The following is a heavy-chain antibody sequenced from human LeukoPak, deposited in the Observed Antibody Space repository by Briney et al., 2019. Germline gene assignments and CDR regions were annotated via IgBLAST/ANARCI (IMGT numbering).Heavy chain of an antibody. V-gene: IGHV3-23*01. D-gene: IGHD1-14*01. J-gene: IGHJ5*02. CDR1: EFTFSNYA. CDR3: AKGSGINHYHWIDP. Sequence: GWSLRLSCAASEFTFSNYAMNWVRQAPGKGLEWVSGISGGGGSTYYADSVKGRFTISRDNSKNTLYLQMDSLRAEDTALYYCAKGSGINHYHWIDPWGQGTLVTVSS. CDR2: ISGGGGST.